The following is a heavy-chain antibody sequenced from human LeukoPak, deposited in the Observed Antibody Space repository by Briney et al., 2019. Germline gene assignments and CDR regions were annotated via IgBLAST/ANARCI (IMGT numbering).Heavy chain of an antibody. Sequence: ASVKVSCKASGFTFTSSAMQWVRQARGQRLEWIGWIVVGSGNTNYAQKFQERVTMTRDMSTSTVYMELSSLRSEDTAVYYCARVSNSGWYFHFDYWGQGTLVTVSS. CDR3: ARVSNSGWYFHFDY. CDR2: IVVGSGNT. J-gene: IGHJ4*02. CDR1: GFTFTSSA. D-gene: IGHD6-19*01. V-gene: IGHV1-58*02.